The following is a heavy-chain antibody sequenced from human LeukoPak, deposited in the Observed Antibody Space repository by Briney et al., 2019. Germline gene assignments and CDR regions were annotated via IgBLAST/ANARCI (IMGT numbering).Heavy chain of an antibody. CDR2: ISQSGGRST. V-gene: IGHV3-23*01. J-gene: IGHJ5*02. CDR1: GFTFSNYA. Sequence: PGGSLRLSCAASGFTFSNYAMTWVRQAPGEGLEWVAFISQSGGRSTDYADSVRGRFTISRDNSEVTLYLQMNSLRAEDTAVYHCARDLGCSTSSCRYNWFDPWGQGTLVTVSS. CDR3: ARDLGCSTSSCRYNWFDP. D-gene: IGHD2-2*01.